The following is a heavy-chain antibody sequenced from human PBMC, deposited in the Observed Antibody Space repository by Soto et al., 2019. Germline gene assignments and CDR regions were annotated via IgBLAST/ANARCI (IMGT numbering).Heavy chain of an antibody. D-gene: IGHD1-1*01. Sequence: ASVKVSCKASGYTFTSYYMHWVRQAPGQGLEWMGIINPSGGSTSYAQKFQGRVTMTRDTSISTAYMELSSLRSEDTAVYYCARERTRTTSMDVWGQGTTVTVYS. CDR2: INPSGGST. V-gene: IGHV1-46*01. CDR1: GYTFTSYY. J-gene: IGHJ6*02. CDR3: ARERTRTTSMDV.